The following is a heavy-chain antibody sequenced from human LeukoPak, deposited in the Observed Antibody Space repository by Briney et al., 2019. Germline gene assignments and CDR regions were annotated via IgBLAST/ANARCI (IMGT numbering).Heavy chain of an antibody. CDR1: GFTFSSYS. CDR3: ARDSRSGWYDY. D-gene: IGHD6-19*01. CDR2: ISSSSYI. J-gene: IGHJ4*02. Sequence: PGGSLRLSCAASGFTFSSYSMNWVRQAPGKGLEWVSSISSSSYIYYADSVKGRFTISRDNAKNSLYLQMNSLRAEDTAVYYCARDSRSGWYDYWGQGTLVTVSS. V-gene: IGHV3-21*01.